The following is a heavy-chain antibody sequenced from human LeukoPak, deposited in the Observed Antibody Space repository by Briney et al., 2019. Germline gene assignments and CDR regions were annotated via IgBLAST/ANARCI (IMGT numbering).Heavy chain of an antibody. CDR1: GLTLSGYW. D-gene: IGHD5-18*01. Sequence: GALRLSCAASGLTLSGYWMHWVRQAPGKGLVWVSRINGDASSTSYADSVKGRFTISRDNAKSTLYLQMNSLRVEDTAVYYCARARGNTYGYFEYWGQGTLVTVSS. CDR2: INGDASST. V-gene: IGHV3-74*01. J-gene: IGHJ4*02. CDR3: ARARGNTYGYFEY.